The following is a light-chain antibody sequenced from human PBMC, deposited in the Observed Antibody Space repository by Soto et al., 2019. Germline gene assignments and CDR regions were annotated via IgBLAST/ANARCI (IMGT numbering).Light chain of an antibody. CDR3: QQYGSSPTWT. J-gene: IGKJ1*01. Sequence: IVVTQSPATLSVSPGDRATLFCRASQSVSSNLAWYQQTPGQAPRLLIYDASTRATGIPARFSGSGSGIEFTLTISSLQSEDFAVYYCQQYGSSPTWTFGQGTKVDIK. V-gene: IGKV3-15*01. CDR2: DAS. CDR1: QSVSSN.